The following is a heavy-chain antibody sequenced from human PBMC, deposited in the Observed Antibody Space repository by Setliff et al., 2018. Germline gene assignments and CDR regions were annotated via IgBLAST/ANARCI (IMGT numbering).Heavy chain of an antibody. J-gene: IGHJ6*03. CDR3: TRLRITAPLNDYMDV. V-gene: IGHV3-73*01. Sequence: GGSLRLSCAASGFTFSGSAMHWVRQASGKGLEWFGRIRSKANSYATAYAASVKGRFTISRDDSKNTAYLQMNSLKTEDTAVYYCTRLRITAPLNDYMDVWGKGTTVTVSS. D-gene: IGHD1-20*01. CDR1: GFTFSGSA. CDR2: IRSKANSYAT.